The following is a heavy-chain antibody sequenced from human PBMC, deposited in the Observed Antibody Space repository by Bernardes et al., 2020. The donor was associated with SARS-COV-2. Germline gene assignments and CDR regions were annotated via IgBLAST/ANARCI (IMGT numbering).Heavy chain of an antibody. CDR1: GGSISSYY. J-gene: IGHJ4*02. CDR3: ARAGITIVGVRIQGGFDY. V-gene: IGHV4-4*07. CDR2: IYTSGST. D-gene: IGHD3-3*01. Sequence: SETLSLTCTVSGGSISSYYWCWIRQPAGKGLGWIGRIYTSGSTNYNPSLKSRVTMSVDTSKNQFSLKLSSVTAADTAVYYCARAGITIVGVRIQGGFDYWGQRTLVTVSS.